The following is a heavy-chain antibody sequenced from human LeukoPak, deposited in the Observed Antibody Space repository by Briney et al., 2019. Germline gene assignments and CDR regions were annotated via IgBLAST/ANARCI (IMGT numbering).Heavy chain of an antibody. V-gene: IGHV3-30-3*02. J-gene: IGHJ4*02. D-gene: IGHD6-13*01. Sequence: GGSLRLSCAASGFTFSSYAMHWVRQAPGKGLEWVAVISYDGSNKYYADSVKGRFTISRDNSKNTLYLQMNSLRAEDTAVYYCAKSYSSSCSLDYWGQGTLVTVSS. CDR1: GFTFSSYA. CDR2: ISYDGSNK. CDR3: AKSYSSSCSLDY.